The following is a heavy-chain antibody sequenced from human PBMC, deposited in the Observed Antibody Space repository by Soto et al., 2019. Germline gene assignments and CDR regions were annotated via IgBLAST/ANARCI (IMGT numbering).Heavy chain of an antibody. Sequence: QLQLQESGLGLVQPAQTLSLTCDVSGDSIRSRGSSWAWIRQPPGKGLEWIGNIYLSGSTFYSPSLRSRVTISLDRSKSQFSLKLNSVTAADTDMYCCARAGAKRASEWPNCFDPWGQGTLVTVSS. CDR2: IYLSGST. J-gene: IGHJ5*02. D-gene: IGHD3-3*01. CDR1: GDSIRSRGSS. CDR3: ARAGAKRASEWPNCFDP. V-gene: IGHV4-30-2*01.